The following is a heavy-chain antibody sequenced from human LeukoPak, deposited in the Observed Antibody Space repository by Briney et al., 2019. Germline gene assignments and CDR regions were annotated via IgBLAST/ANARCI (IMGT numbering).Heavy chain of an antibody. Sequence: PSDTLSLTCTVSGGSISSYYWSWIRQPPGKGLEWIGYIYYSGSTNYNPSLKSRVTISVDTSKNQFSLKLSSVTAADTAVYYCARDFWSGYYGYFDYWGQGTLVTVSS. CDR1: GGSISSYY. J-gene: IGHJ4*02. V-gene: IGHV4-59*01. D-gene: IGHD3-3*01. CDR3: ARDFWSGYYGYFDY. CDR2: IYYSGST.